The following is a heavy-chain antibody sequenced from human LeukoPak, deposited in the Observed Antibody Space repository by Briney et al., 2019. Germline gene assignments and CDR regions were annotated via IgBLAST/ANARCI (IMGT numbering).Heavy chain of an antibody. J-gene: IGHJ6*03. D-gene: IGHD6-19*01. Sequence: SETLSLTCTVSGGSISSHYWSWIRQPPGKGLEWIGYIYYSGSTNYNPSLKSRVTISVDTSKNQFSLKLSSVTAADTAVYYCARDLAVAGIYNYYYYYMDVWGKGTTVTVSS. CDR1: GGSISSHY. V-gene: IGHV4-59*11. CDR3: ARDLAVAGIYNYYYYYMDV. CDR2: IYYSGST.